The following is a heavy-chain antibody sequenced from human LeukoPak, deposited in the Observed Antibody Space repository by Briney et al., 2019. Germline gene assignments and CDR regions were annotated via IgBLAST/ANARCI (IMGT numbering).Heavy chain of an antibody. J-gene: IGHJ6*03. V-gene: IGHV3-9*01. CDR1: GFTFDDYA. Sequence: GGSLRLSCAASGFTFDDYAMHWVRQAPGKGLEWVSGISWNSGNIFYGDSVKGRFTISRDNAKNSLYLQMNSLRAEDTAVYYCAKDFLNPQPQVIPLYYYYYYMDVWGKGTTVTVSS. CDR3: AKDFLNPQPQVIPLYYYYYYMDV. CDR2: ISWNSGNI. D-gene: IGHD3-16*02.